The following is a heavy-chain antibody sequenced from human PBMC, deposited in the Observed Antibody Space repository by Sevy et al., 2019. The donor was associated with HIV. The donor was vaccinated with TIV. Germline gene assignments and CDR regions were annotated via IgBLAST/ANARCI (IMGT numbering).Heavy chain of an antibody. V-gene: IGHV1-24*01. D-gene: IGHD3-22*01. J-gene: IGHJ4*02. CDR2: FDPEDGET. CDR3: ATTKDYYDSSGYPFDY. Sequence: ASVKVSCKVSGSTLSQLSMHWVRQAPGKGLEWMGSFDPEDGETIYAQKFQGRLTMTEDTSTDTAYMELSSLRSEDTAVYYCATTKDYYDSSGYPFDYWGQGTLVTFSS. CDR1: GSTLSQLS.